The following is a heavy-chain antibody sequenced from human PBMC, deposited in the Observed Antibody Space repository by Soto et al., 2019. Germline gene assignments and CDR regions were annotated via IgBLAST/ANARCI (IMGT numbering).Heavy chain of an antibody. CDR2: ISGSGGST. J-gene: IGHJ4*02. D-gene: IGHD3-22*01. CDR1: GFTFSGYA. V-gene: IGHV3-23*01. Sequence: GGSLRLSCAASGFTFSGYARSWVRQAPGKGLEWVSAISGSGGSTYYADFVNGLYSISRNNSKNTLNLPKNSLRAEDTAVYYCAKAPYYYDRSGYYYFDYWGQGPLVTVSS. CDR3: AKAPYYYDRSGYYYFDY.